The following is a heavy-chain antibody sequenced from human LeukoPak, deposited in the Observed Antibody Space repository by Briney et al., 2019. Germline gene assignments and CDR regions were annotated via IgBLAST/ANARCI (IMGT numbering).Heavy chain of an antibody. CDR3: ARDGIAAAGTKYFDY. CDR2: SNPDGTTT. J-gene: IGHJ4*02. Sequence: GGSLRLSCAASGFTFRTSWMHWVRQAPGEGLVWASRSNPDGTTTSYADSVKGRFTISRDNAKNSLYLQMNSLRAEDTAVYYCARDGIAAAGTKYFDYWGQGTLVTVSS. V-gene: IGHV3-74*01. D-gene: IGHD6-13*01. CDR1: GFTFRTSW.